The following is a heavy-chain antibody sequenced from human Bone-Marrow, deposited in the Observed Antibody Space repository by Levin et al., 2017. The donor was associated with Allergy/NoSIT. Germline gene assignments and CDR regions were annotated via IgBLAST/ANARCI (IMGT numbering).Heavy chain of an antibody. Sequence: SQTLSLTCSVSGAPLASNSDYWTWIRQPPGKGLEWIAYMYFSGITNYNPSLRSRLTISMEAPKRQFSLKMTSVTAADTAVYYCARGRGTALYRDFDSWGPGTLVTVSS. CDR3: ARGRGTALYRDFDS. J-gene: IGHJ4*02. V-gene: IGHV4-61*01. CDR1: GAPLASNSDY. D-gene: IGHD2-8*01. CDR2: MYFSGIT.